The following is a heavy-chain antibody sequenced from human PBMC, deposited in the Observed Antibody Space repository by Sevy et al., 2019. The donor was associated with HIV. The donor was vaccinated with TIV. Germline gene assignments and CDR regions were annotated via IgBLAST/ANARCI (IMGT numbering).Heavy chain of an antibody. J-gene: IGHJ6*02. CDR1: GYTFTSYA. Sequence: ASVKVSCKASGYTFTSYAMNWVRQAPGQGLEWMGWINTNTGNPTYAQGFTGRFVFSLDTSVSTAYLQINSLKAEDTAVYYCARGAGITYYYGMDVWGQGTTVTVSS. D-gene: IGHD3-10*01. V-gene: IGHV7-4-1*02. CDR2: INTNTGNP. CDR3: ARGAGITYYYGMDV.